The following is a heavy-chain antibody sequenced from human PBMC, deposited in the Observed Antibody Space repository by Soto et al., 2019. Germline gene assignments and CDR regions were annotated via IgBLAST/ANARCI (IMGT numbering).Heavy chain of an antibody. Sequence: GGSLRLSCAASGFTFSSYGMHWVRQAPGKGLEWVAVISYDGSNKYYADSVKGRFTISRDNSKNTLYLQMNSLRAEDTAVYYCAKDGYSGFYCSGGSCWYYFDYWGQGTLVTVSS. CDR1: GFTFSSYG. CDR2: ISYDGSNK. J-gene: IGHJ4*02. CDR3: AKDGYSGFYCSGGSCWYYFDY. V-gene: IGHV3-30*18. D-gene: IGHD2-15*01.